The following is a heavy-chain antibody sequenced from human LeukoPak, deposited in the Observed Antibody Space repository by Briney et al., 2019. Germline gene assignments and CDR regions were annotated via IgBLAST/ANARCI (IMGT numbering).Heavy chain of an antibody. D-gene: IGHD1-26*01. Sequence: PGGFLRLSCAASGFTFDDYGMSWVRQAPGKGLEWVSGINWNGGSTGYADSVKGRFTISRDNAKNSLYLQMNSLRAEDTALYYCARFDVGYYYYMDVWGKGTTVTVSS. CDR1: GFTFDDYG. CDR2: INWNGGST. V-gene: IGHV3-20*04. CDR3: ARFDVGYYYYMDV. J-gene: IGHJ6*03.